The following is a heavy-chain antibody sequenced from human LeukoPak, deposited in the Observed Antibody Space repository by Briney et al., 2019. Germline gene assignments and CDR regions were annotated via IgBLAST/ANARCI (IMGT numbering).Heavy chain of an antibody. Sequence: PGGSLRLSCAASGFTFSSYGMPWVRQAPGKGLEWVAVIWYDGSNKYYADSVKGRFTISRDNSKNTLYLQMNSLRAEDTAVYYCARASLRLAVTSTNFDYWGQGTLVTVSS. D-gene: IGHD2-21*02. V-gene: IGHV3-33*01. CDR2: IWYDGSNK. J-gene: IGHJ4*02. CDR1: GFTFSSYG. CDR3: ARASLRLAVTSTNFDY.